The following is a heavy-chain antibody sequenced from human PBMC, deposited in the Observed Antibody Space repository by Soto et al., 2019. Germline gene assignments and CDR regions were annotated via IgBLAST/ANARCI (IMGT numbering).Heavy chain of an antibody. CDR2: ISNAASSI. J-gene: IGHJ4*02. D-gene: IGHD1-1*01. CDR1: GFTFSGYG. CDR3: ARGDWSSGY. V-gene: IGHV3-48*01. Sequence: EVKLVESGGKLVQPGGSLRLSCAASGFTFSGYGMNWVRQAPGKGLEWVSYISNAASSIYYADSVKGRFTVSRDNATGSLYLQMDRLRAEDTAVYYCARGDWSSGYWGQGTLVSVSS.